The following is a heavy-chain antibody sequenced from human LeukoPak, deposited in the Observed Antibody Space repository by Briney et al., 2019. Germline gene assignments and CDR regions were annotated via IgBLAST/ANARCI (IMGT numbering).Heavy chain of an antibody. D-gene: IGHD2-2*01. Sequence: SETLSLTCTVSGGSISSGGYYRSWIRQHPGKGLEWIGYIYYSGSTYYNPSLKSRVTISVDTSKNQFSLKLSSVTAADTAVYYCARSHPSSTWGYYYYYGMDVWGQGTTVTVSS. J-gene: IGHJ6*02. CDR2: IYYSGST. CDR3: ARSHPSSTWGYYYYYGMDV. V-gene: IGHV4-31*03. CDR1: GGSISSGGYY.